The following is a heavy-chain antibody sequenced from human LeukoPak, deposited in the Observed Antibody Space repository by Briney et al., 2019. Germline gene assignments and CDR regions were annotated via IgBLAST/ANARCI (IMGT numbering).Heavy chain of an antibody. D-gene: IGHD6-19*01. CDR1: GYTFTSYA. CDR2: INAGNGNT. V-gene: IGHV1-3*03. CDR3: ARVVKYRSGPLTDLLPYYFDY. Sequence: ASVKVSCKASGYTFTSYAMHWVRLAPGQRLEWMGWINAGNGNTKYSQEFQGRVTITRDTSASTAYMELSSLRSEDMAVYYCARVVKYRSGPLTDLLPYYFDYWGQGTLVTVSS. J-gene: IGHJ4*02.